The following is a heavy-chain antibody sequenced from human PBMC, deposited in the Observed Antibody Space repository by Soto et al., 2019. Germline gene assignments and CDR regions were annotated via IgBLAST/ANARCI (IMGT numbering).Heavy chain of an antibody. V-gene: IGHV3-21*01. CDR3: AGDAPSAGYPDY. CDR2: ISSSSSYI. Sequence: EVQLVESGGGLVKPGGSLRLSCAASGFTFSSYSMNWVRQAPGKGLEWVSSISSSSSYIYYADSVKGRFTISRDNAKNSLYLHMNSLRAADTAVYYCAGDAPSAGYPDYWGQGTLVTVSS. J-gene: IGHJ4*02. CDR1: GFTFSSYS. D-gene: IGHD3-9*01.